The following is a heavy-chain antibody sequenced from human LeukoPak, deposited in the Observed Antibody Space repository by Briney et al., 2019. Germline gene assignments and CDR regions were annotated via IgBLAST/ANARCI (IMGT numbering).Heavy chain of an antibody. CDR1: GFTFSSYG. Sequence: GGSLRLSCAASGFTFSSYGMHWVRQAPGKGLEWVAVISYDGSNKYYADSVKGRFTISRDNSKNTLYLQMNSLRAEDTAVYYCAIGPYGMDVWGHGTTVTVSS. V-gene: IGHV3-30*03. CDR3: AIGPYGMDV. CDR2: ISYDGSNK. J-gene: IGHJ6*02.